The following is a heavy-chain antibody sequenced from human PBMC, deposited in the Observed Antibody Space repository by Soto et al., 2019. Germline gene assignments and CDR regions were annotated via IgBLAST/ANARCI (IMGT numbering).Heavy chain of an antibody. CDR2: INPSGGST. J-gene: IGHJ6*03. CDR1: GYTFTSYY. D-gene: IGHD1-1*01. Sequence: GASVNVSCKASGYTFTSYYMHWVRQAPGQGLEWMGIINPSGGSTSYAQKFRGRVTMTRDTSTSTVYMELSSLRSEDTAVYYCARAGTSGYYYMDVWGKGTTVTVSS. CDR3: ARAGTSGYYYMDV. V-gene: IGHV1-46*03.